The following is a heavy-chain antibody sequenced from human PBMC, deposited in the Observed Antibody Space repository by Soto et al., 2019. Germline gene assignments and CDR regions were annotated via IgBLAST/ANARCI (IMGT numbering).Heavy chain of an antibody. V-gene: IGHV3-23*01. CDR1: GFTFSSYA. J-gene: IGHJ6*02. CDR2: ISGSGGST. Sequence: GGSLRLSCAASGFTFSSYAMSWVRQAPGKGLEWVSAISGSGGSTYYADSVKGRFTISRDNSKNTLYLQMNSLRAEDTAVYYCAKPPYSGSYYSDYYCYGMDVWGLGTTVTVSS. D-gene: IGHD1-26*01. CDR3: AKPPYSGSYYSDYYCYGMDV.